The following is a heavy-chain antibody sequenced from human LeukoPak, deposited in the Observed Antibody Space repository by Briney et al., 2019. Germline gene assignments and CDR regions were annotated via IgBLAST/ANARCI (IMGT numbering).Heavy chain of an antibody. Sequence: ASVKVSCKASGGTFSSYAISWVRQAPGQGLEWMGRIIPIFGTANYAQKSQGRVTITTDESTSTAYMELSSLRSEDTAVYYCARPLGGYSYGFGYWGQGTLVTVSS. D-gene: IGHD5-18*01. CDR1: GGTFSSYA. CDR3: ARPLGGYSYGFGY. CDR2: IIPIFGTA. V-gene: IGHV1-69*05. J-gene: IGHJ4*02.